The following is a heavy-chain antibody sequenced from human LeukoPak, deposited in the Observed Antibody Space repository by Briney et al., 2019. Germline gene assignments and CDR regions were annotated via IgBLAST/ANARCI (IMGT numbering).Heavy chain of an antibody. D-gene: IGHD5-24*01. V-gene: IGHV5-51*01. CDR3: ARRGGGDGYIPAYFDY. Sequence: GESLKISCQGSGYSFTSYWIGWVRQLPGKGLEWMGIIYPGDSDTRYSPSFQGQVTISADKSISTAYLQWSSLKASDTAMYYCARRGGGDGYIPAYFDYWGQGTLVTVSS. CDR1: GYSFTSYW. J-gene: IGHJ4*02. CDR2: IYPGDSDT.